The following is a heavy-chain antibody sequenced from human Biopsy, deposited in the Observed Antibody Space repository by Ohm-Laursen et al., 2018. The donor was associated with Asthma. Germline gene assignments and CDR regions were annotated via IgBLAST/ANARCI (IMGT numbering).Heavy chain of an antibody. CDR3: ARKAGSCISRTCYSLDF. D-gene: IGHD2-2*01. CDR2: INSVFGTT. CDR1: GGTFNTHV. V-gene: IGHV1-69*13. Sequence: GASVKVSCKSLGGTFNTHVIGWVRQAPGQGLEWMGGINSVFGTTTYPQKFQDRVTITADDSTSTVYMELSSLRSEDTAVYYCARKAGSCISRTCYSLDFWGQGTLVPVSS. J-gene: IGHJ4*02.